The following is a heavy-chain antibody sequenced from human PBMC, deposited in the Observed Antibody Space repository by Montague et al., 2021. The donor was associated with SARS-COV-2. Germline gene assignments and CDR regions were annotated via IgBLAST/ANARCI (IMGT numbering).Heavy chain of an antibody. D-gene: IGHD6-6*01. CDR2: MYYTGHT. J-gene: IGHJ4*02. CDR3: ARSRANVPSRPGFDY. V-gene: IGHV4-61*01. CDR1: GASVASGNFY. Sequence: SETRSLTCTVSGASVASGNFYWSWIRQPPGKGLEWIGYMYYTGHTXYKPSLESRVTMPVDPSKNQFSLTLTSVTAADTAVYYCARSRANVPSRPGFDYWGQGALVTVSS.